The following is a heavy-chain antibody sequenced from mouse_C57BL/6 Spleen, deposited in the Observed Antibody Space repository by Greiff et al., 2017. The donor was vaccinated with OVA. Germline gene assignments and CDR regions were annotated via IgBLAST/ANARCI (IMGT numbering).Heavy chain of an antibody. Sequence: QVQLQQSGAELVRPGASVTLSCKASGYTFTDYEMHWVKQTPVHGLEWIGAIDPETGGTAYNQKFKGKAKLTADKSSSTAYMELRSLTSEDSAVYYCTRFDVDYWGQGTTLTVSS. V-gene: IGHV1-15*01. CDR3: TRFDVDY. J-gene: IGHJ2*01. CDR1: GYTFTDYE. CDR2: IDPETGGT.